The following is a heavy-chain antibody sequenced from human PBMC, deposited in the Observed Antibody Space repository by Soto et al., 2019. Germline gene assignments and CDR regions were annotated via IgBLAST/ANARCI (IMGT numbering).Heavy chain of an antibody. CDR3: ARIGTWRTTVTTASDY. Sequence: QVQLVQSGAEVKKPGSSVKVSCKASGGTFSSYAISWVQQAPGQGLEWMGGIIPIFGTANYAQKFQGRVTITADESTSTAYMELSSLRSEDTAVYYCARIGTWRTTVTTASDYWGQGTLVTVSS. D-gene: IGHD4-17*01. CDR2: IIPIFGTA. CDR1: GGTFSSYA. J-gene: IGHJ4*02. V-gene: IGHV1-69*01.